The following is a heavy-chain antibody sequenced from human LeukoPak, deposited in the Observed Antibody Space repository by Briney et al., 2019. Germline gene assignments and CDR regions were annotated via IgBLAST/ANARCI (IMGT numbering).Heavy chain of an antibody. CDR3: ARGKGYSSSWYWSFASNNWFDP. Sequence: PGGSLRLSCAASGFTFSSYGMSWVRQAPGKGLEWVSAISGSGGSTYYADSVKGRFTISRDNSKNTLYLQMNSLRAEDTAVYYCARGKGYSSSWYWSFASNNWFDPWGQGTLVTVSS. J-gene: IGHJ5*02. CDR2: ISGSGGST. D-gene: IGHD6-13*01. V-gene: IGHV3-23*01. CDR1: GFTFSSYG.